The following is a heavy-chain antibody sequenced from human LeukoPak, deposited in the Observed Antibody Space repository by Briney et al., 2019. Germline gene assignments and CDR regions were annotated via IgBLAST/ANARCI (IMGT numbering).Heavy chain of an antibody. CDR1: GDSISSYY. Sequence: PSETLSLTCTVSGDSISSYYWGWIRQPPGKGLEWIGSIYYSGNTFYNPSLKSRVTISVDTSKNQFSLKVSSVTAADTAVYYCARRDTARGYGMDVWGQGTTVNVSS. CDR2: IYYSGNT. J-gene: IGHJ6*02. V-gene: IGHV4-39*01. CDR3: ARRDTARGYGMDV. D-gene: IGHD5-18*01.